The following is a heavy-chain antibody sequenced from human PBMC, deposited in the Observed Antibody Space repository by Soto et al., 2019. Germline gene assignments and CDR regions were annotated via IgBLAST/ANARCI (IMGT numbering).Heavy chain of an antibody. Sequence: EVQLVESGGDLVKPGGSLSLSCAASGFSITNAWMTWVRQPPGKGLEWVGRIKSKTDGGTTDYVAPVKGRFTIPRDDTKNTLYLQMNSLTTADAALYYGTTRVGSYRLASDYDAYGMGVRGQGTTVTVAS. V-gene: IGHV3-15*01. CDR2: IKSKTDGGTT. CDR3: TTRVGSYRLASDYDAYGMGV. J-gene: IGHJ6*02. D-gene: IGHD1-26*01. CDR1: GFSITNAW.